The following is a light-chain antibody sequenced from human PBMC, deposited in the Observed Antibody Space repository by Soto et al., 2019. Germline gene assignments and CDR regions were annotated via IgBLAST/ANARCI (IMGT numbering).Light chain of an antibody. V-gene: IGLV2-14*01. CDR3: SSYTSSSTLYVV. CDR1: SSDVGGYNY. CDR2: EVS. Sequence: QSVLTQPASVSGSPGQSITISCTGTSSDVGGYNYVSWYQQHPGKAPKLMIYEVSNRPSGVSNRFSGSKSGNTASLTISGLQAEDEADYHCSSYTSSSTLYVVFGGGTKLTVL. J-gene: IGLJ2*01.